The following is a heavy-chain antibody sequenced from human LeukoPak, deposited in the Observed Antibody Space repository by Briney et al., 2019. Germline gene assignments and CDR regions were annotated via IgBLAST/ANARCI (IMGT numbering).Heavy chain of an antibody. CDR3: AREEAAAGYFDY. Sequence: SETRSLTCTVSGGSISSYYWSWIRQPPGKGLEWIGYIYYNGSTNYNPSLKSRVTISVDTSKNQFSLKLSSVTAADTAVYYCAREEAAAGYFDYWGQGTLVTVSS. D-gene: IGHD6-13*01. CDR1: GGSISSYY. CDR2: IYYNGST. V-gene: IGHV4-59*01. J-gene: IGHJ4*02.